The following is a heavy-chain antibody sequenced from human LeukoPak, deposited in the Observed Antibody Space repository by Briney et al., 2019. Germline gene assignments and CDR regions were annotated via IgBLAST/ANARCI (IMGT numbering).Heavy chain of an antibody. CDR3: ARDSHLEAAAGRDAFDI. J-gene: IGHJ3*02. D-gene: IGHD6-13*01. CDR1: GYTFASYY. CDR2: ISPSGGRT. Sequence: ASVKVSCKASGYTFASYYMHWVRQAPGQGLEWVGAISPSGGRTNYAQKLQGRVTMTTDTSTSTAYMELRSLRSDDTAVYYCARDSHLEAAAGRDAFDIWGQGTMVTVSS. V-gene: IGHV1-46*01.